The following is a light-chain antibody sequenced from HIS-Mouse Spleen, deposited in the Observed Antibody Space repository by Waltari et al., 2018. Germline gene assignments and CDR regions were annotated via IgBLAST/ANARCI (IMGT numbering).Light chain of an antibody. CDR2: GAS. CDR3: QQYNNWPPLT. CDR1: QSVSSN. V-gene: IGKV3D-15*03. Sequence: EIVMTQSPATLSVSPGERATLPCRASQSVSSNLAWYQQKPGQAPRPLIYGASIRATGIPARFSGSGSGTEFTLTISILQSEDFAVYYCQQYNNWPPLTFGGGTKVEIK. J-gene: IGKJ4*01.